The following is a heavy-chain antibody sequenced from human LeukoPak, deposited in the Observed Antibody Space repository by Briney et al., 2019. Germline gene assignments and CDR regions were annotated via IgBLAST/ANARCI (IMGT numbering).Heavy chain of an antibody. V-gene: IGHV3-23*01. D-gene: IGHD3-10*01. J-gene: IGHJ5*02. CDR3: AKEDLYGSVKWFDP. CDR1: EFTFTIYA. CDR2: ISGSGGST. Sequence: GGSLRLSCAASEFTFTIYAMTWVRQAPGKGLEWVSAISGSGGSTYYADSVKGRFTISRDNSKNTLYLQMSSLRAEDTAVYYCAKEDLYGSVKWFDPWGQGTLVTVSS.